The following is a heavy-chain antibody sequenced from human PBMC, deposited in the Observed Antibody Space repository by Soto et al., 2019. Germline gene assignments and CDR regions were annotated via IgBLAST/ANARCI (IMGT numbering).Heavy chain of an antibody. Sequence: PGGSLRLSCAASGFTFSSYAMSWVRQAPGKGLEWVSAISGSGGSTYYADSVKGRFTISRDNSKNTLYLQMNSLRAEDTAVYYCAKDPPWIAAAGTFFDYWGQGTLVTVSS. CDR2: ISGSGGST. V-gene: IGHV3-23*01. D-gene: IGHD6-13*01. J-gene: IGHJ4*02. CDR3: AKDPPWIAAAGTFFDY. CDR1: GFTFSSYA.